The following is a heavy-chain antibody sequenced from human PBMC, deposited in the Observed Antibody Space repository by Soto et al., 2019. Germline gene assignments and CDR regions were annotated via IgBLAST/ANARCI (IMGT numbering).Heavy chain of an antibody. Sequence: GASVKVSCKASGYTFTSYGISWVRQAPGQGLEWMGWISAYNGNTNYAQKLQGRVTMTTDTSTSTAYMELRSLRSDDTAVYYCATGPAYYDSSGYLEIDYWGQGTLVTVSS. D-gene: IGHD3-22*01. CDR1: GYTFTSYG. CDR3: ATGPAYYDSSGYLEIDY. CDR2: ISAYNGNT. V-gene: IGHV1-18*01. J-gene: IGHJ4*02.